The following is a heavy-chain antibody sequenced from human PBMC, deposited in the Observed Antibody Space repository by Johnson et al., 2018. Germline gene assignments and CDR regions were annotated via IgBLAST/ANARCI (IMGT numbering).Heavy chain of an antibody. D-gene: IGHD6-19*01. CDR1: GGTFSSYT. CDR2: IIPILGIA. V-gene: IGHV1-69*04. CDR3: ARGHSRGWAEYFQH. Sequence: QVQLVQSGAEVKKPGSSVKVSCKASGGTFSSYTISWVRQAPGQGLEWMGRIIPILGIANYAQKFQGRVTITADKSTSTAYVELSSLRSEDTAVYYCARGHSRGWAEYFQHWGQGTLVTVSS. J-gene: IGHJ1*01.